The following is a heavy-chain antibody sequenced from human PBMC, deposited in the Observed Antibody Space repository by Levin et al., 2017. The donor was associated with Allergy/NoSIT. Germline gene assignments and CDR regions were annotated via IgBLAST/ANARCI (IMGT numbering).Heavy chain of an antibody. V-gene: IGHV3-66*01. CDR2: IYSGGST. CDR3: ARAEEYCSGGSCSTFGYYYGMDV. CDR1: GFTVSSNY. D-gene: IGHD2-15*01. Sequence: GGSLRLSCAASGFTVSSNYMSWVRQAPGKGLEWVSVIYSGGSTYYADSVKGRFTISRDNSRNTLYLQMNSLRAEDTAVYYCARAEEYCSGGSCSTFGYYYGMDVWGQGTTVTVSS. J-gene: IGHJ6*02.